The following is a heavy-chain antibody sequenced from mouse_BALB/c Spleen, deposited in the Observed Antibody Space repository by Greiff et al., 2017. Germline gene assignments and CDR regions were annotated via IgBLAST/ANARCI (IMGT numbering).Heavy chain of an antibody. Sequence: VQLQQSGAELVKPGASVKLSCTASGFNIKDTYMHWVKQRPEQGLEWIGRIDPANGNTKYDPKFQGKATITADTSSNTAYLQLSSLTSEDTAVYYCARWFATVVASHYYAMDYWGQGTSVTVSS. J-gene: IGHJ4*01. CDR2: IDPANGNT. CDR1: GFNIKDTY. CDR3: ARWFATVVASHYYAMDY. D-gene: IGHD1-1*01. V-gene: IGHV14-3*02.